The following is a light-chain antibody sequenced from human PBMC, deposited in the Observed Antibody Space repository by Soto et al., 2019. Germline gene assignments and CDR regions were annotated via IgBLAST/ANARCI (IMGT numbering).Light chain of an antibody. CDR1: QSVSSSH. CDR2: GAS. CDR3: QHYGTSPPALT. Sequence: DIVLTQSPGTLSLPPGERAILSCSASQSVSSSHLAWYQQKPGQAPRLLIYGASSRATGIPDRFSGSGSGTDFSPTISRLEPEDFAVYYCQHYGTSPPALTFGGGAKVEIK. J-gene: IGKJ4*01. V-gene: IGKV3-20*01.